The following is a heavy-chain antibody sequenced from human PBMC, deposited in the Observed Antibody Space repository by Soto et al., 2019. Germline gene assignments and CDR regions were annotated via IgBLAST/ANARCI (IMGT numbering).Heavy chain of an antibody. J-gene: IGHJ5*02. CDR3: ARHSSSWYVPWGWFDP. Sequence: SETLSLTCTVSGDSISSADYYWSWIRQPPGKGLEWIGSIYYSGSTYYNPSLKSRVTISVDTSKNQISLKLSSVTAADTAVYYCARHSSSWYVPWGWFDPWGQGTLVTVSS. CDR1: GDSISSADYY. V-gene: IGHV4-39*01. CDR2: IYYSGST. D-gene: IGHD6-13*01.